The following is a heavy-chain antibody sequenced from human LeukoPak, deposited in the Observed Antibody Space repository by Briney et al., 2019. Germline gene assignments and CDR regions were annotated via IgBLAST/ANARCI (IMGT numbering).Heavy chain of an antibody. CDR1: GVTFSSYV. CDR2: ISASGGST. D-gene: IGHD6-19*01. CDR3: AKEWYTSGKYYFDF. Sequence: PGGSLRLSCAASGVTFSSYVMSWVRQAPEKGLEWVSAISASGGSTFYADSVKGRFTIPRDNSKNMLYLQMNSLRAEDTAIYYCAKEWYTSGKYYFDFWGQGTLVTVSS. V-gene: IGHV3-23*01. J-gene: IGHJ4*02.